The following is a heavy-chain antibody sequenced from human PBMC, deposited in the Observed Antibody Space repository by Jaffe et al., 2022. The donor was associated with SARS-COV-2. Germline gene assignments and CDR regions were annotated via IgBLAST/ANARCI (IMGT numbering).Heavy chain of an antibody. V-gene: IGHV3-30*04. CDR2: ISNDGSNK. J-gene: IGHJ4*02. Sequence: QVQLVESGGGVVQPGRSLRLSCAASGFTFSSYAMHWVRQAPGKGLEWVAVISNDGSNKYYADSVKGRFTISRDNSKNTLYLQMDSLRAEDTAVYYCAGHRAPSSIIGDIDYWGQGTLVTVSS. CDR3: AGHRAPSSIIGDIDY. CDR1: GFTFSSYA. D-gene: IGHD3-10*01.